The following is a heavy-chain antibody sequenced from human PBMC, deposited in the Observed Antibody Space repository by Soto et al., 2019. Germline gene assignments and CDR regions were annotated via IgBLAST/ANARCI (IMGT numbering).Heavy chain of an antibody. CDR3: ARSGGGYSYGYIAYYYGMDA. Sequence: XSVKVSCKDSVYSFTSYDINWVRQAAGQGLEWMGWMNPNSGNTGYAQKFQGRVTMTRNTSISTAYMELSSLRSEDTAVYYCARSGGGYSYGYIAYYYGMDAWGQGNTFTVSS. D-gene: IGHD5-18*01. V-gene: IGHV1-8*01. J-gene: IGHJ6*02. CDR2: MNPNSGNT. CDR1: VYSFTSYD.